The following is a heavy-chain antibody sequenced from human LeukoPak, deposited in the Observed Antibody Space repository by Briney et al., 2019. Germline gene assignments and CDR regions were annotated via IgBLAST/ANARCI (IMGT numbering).Heavy chain of an antibody. CDR1: GGSISSYY. J-gene: IGHJ5*02. V-gene: IGHV4-4*07. Sequence: PSETLSLTCTVSGGSISSYYWSWIRQPAGKGLEWIGRIYTSGSTNYNPSLKSRVTMSVDTSKNQFSLKLSSVTAADTAVYYCARGGDYGDSYNWFDPWGQGTLVTVSS. D-gene: IGHD4-17*01. CDR2: IYTSGST. CDR3: ARGGDYGDSYNWFDP.